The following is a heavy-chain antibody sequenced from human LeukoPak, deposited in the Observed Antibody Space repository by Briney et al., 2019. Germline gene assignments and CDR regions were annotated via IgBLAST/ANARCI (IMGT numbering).Heavy chain of an antibody. CDR3: ARGGVSIAPGRADYYYKDV. V-gene: IGHV4-34*01. J-gene: IGHJ6*03. D-gene: IGHD5/OR15-5a*01. CDR2: INHSGST. Sequence: PSETLSLTCAVYGGSFSGYYWSWIRQPPGKGLEWIGEINHSGSTNFNPSLKSRVTMSVDTSKNQFTLRLRSVTAADTAVYYCARGGVSIAPGRADYYYKDVWGKGTTVTISS. CDR1: GGSFSGYY.